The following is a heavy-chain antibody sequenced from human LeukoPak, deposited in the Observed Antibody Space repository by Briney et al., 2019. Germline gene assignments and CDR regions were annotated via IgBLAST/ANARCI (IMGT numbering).Heavy chain of an antibody. Sequence: GASVKVSCKASAYTYTSYDINWVRQATGQGLEWMGWMNPNSGNTGYAQKFQGRVTMTRNTSISTAYMELSSLRSEDTAVYYCARVGEVAVAGTTAEYFQHWGQGTLVTVSS. CDR2: MNPNSGNT. CDR3: ARVGEVAVAGTTAEYFQH. CDR1: AYTYTSYD. J-gene: IGHJ1*01. D-gene: IGHD6-19*01. V-gene: IGHV1-8*01.